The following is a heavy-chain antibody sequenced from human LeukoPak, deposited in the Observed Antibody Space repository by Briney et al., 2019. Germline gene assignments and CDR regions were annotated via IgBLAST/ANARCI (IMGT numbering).Heavy chain of an antibody. V-gene: IGHV4-34*01. D-gene: IGHD3-10*01. CDR2: INHSGST. Sequence: SETLSLTCAVYGGSFSGYYWSWIRQPPGKGLEWIGEINHSGSTNYNPSLKSRVTISVDTSKNQFSLRLRSVTAADTAVYYCARLWFGELVTDSWGQGTLVTVSS. J-gene: IGHJ4*02. CDR1: GGSFSGYY. CDR3: ARLWFGELVTDS.